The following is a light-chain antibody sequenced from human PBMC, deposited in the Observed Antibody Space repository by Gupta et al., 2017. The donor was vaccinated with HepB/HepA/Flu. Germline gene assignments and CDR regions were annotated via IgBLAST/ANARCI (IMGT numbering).Light chain of an antibody. Sequence: QSALTQPASVSGPPGKSSTITCTGTSSDVGGYNYVSWYQQHPGKAPKLMIYDVSNRPSGVSNRFPGSKSGNTASLTIAGLQAEDEADYYCSSYTSSSTPYVFGTGTKVTVL. CDR2: DVS. J-gene: IGLJ1*01. CDR3: SSYTSSSTPYV. V-gene: IGLV2-14*03. CDR1: SSDVGGYNY.